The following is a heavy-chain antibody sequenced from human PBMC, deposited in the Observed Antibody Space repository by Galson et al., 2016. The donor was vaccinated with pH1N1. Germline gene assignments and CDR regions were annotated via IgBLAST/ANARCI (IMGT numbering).Heavy chain of an antibody. J-gene: IGHJ6*02. V-gene: IGHV3-53*01. Sequence: SLRLSCAASGFTFNKYAMSWVRQAPGKGLEWVSLIYSGGRTYYADSVKGRFTISRNNSKNTLYLQMNSLRVEDTAVYYCARVGDFWSYYYYNMDVWGQGTTVTVSS. CDR2: IYSGGRT. CDR1: GFTFNKYA. D-gene: IGHD3-3*01. CDR3: ARVGDFWSYYYYNMDV.